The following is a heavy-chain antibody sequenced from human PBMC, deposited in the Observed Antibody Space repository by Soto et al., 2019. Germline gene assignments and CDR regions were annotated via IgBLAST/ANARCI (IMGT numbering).Heavy chain of an antibody. J-gene: IGHJ4*02. CDR3: TKGATSPFGS. CDR1: GYRFTSSW. Sequence: PGESLKISCQGSGYRFTSSWIGWVRQMPGKGLEWLGNVYPSDSDVRYSPSFEGRVTISADNPINTAYLHLLNLKASDTAIYYCTKGATSPFGSWGQGTRVTVSS. D-gene: IGHD3-16*01. V-gene: IGHV5-51*01. CDR2: VYPSDSDV.